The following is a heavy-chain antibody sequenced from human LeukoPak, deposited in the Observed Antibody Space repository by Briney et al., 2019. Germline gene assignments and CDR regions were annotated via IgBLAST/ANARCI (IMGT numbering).Heavy chain of an antibody. CDR2: MNPNSGNT. CDR3: ARHHESRYCSSTSCPTGWFDP. V-gene: IGHV1-8*01. Sequence: ASVKVSCKASGYTFTSYDINWVRQATGQGLEWMGWMNPNSGNTGYAQKFQSRVTMTRNTSISTAYMELSSLRSEDTAVYYCARHHESRYCSSTSCPTGWFDPWGQGTLVTVSS. D-gene: IGHD2-2*01. CDR1: GYTFTSYD. J-gene: IGHJ5*02.